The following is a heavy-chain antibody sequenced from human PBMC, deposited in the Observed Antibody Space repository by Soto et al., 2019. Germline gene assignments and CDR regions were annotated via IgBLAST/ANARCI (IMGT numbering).Heavy chain of an antibody. Sequence: EVQLVESGRGLVQPGGSLRLSCAASGFTFSSYWMGWVRQAPGKGLEWVANIRKDGSEKNYVDSVKGRFTISRDNTKNSLYLQMNSLTAEDTAVYYCVESGGAADYWGQGTLVTVSS. CDR3: VESGGAADY. D-gene: IGHD2-8*02. J-gene: IGHJ4*02. CDR2: IRKDGSEK. V-gene: IGHV3-7*03. CDR1: GFTFSSYW.